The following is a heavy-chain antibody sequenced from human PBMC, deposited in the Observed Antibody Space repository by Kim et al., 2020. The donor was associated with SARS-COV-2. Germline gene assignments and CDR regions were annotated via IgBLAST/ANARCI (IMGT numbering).Heavy chain of an antibody. CDR3: ARVSARDFWSGYYTPRGYYYYYYGMDV. CDR2: MNPNSGNI. CDR1: GYTFTSYD. J-gene: IGHJ6*02. V-gene: IGHV1-8*01. D-gene: IGHD3-3*01. Sequence: ASVKVSCKASGYTFTSYDINWVRQATGQGLGWMGWMNPNSGNIGYAQKFQGRVTMTRNTSISTAYMELSSLRSEDTAVYYCARVSARDFWSGYYTPRGYYYYYYGMDVWGQGTTVTVSS.